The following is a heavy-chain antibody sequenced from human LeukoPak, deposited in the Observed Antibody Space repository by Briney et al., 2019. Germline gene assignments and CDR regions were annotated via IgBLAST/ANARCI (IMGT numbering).Heavy chain of an antibody. D-gene: IGHD3-10*01. J-gene: IGHJ6*02. CDR1: GGSFSGYY. V-gene: IGHV4-34*01. CDR2: INHSGST. CDR3: ARRGVDGMDV. Sequence: SETLSLTCAVYGGSFSGYYWSWIRQPPGKGLEWIGEINHSGSTNYNPSLKSRVTISLDTSQNRFSLNLSSVTAADTAVYYCARRGVDGMDVWGQGTTVTVSS.